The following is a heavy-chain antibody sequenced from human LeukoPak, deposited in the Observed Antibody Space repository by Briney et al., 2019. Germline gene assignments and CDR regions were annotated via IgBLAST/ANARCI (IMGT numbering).Heavy chain of an antibody. V-gene: IGHV4-4*02. CDR2: IYYSGNT. CDR3: ARSGSDFWSGYSNDY. Sequence: SETLSLTCAVSGGSISSYNWWSWVRQPPGKGLEWIGYIYYSGNTNYNPSLKSRVTISVDTSKNQFSLKLSSVTAADTAVYYCARSGSDFWSGYSNDYWGQGTLVTVSS. D-gene: IGHD3-3*01. CDR1: GGSISSYNW. J-gene: IGHJ4*02.